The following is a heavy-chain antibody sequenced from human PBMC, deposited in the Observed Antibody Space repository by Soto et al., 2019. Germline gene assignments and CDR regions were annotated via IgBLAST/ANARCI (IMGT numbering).Heavy chain of an antibody. CDR3: ARVKAIDAEIYNGFDP. J-gene: IGHJ5*02. CDR2: INHNSGGT. Sequence: QVQPVQSGAAVQKPGASVNISCKASGHTFTGYYIHWVRQSPGQGLEWMGWINHNSGGTDYGQKFQGRVTMTRDTSISTVYMVLTRLRSADTAVYYCARVKAIDAEIYNGFDPWGPGNLVTCSS. CDR1: GHTFTGYY. V-gene: IGHV1-2*02. D-gene: IGHD2-2*01.